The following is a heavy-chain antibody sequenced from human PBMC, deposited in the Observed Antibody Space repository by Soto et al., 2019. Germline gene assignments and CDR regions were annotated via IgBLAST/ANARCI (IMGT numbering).Heavy chain of an antibody. CDR3: SGAIEMATIGWFDP. Sequence: SETLSLTCTVSGGSVSSYYWIWIRQPPGRGLEWSGYISYSGSTNYNPSLKSRPTISVDTTKNQSSLKLRSVTAADSAGDYCSGAIEMATIGWFDPWGQGTLVTVSS. J-gene: IGHJ5*02. V-gene: IGHV4-59*02. CDR1: GGSVSSYY. CDR2: ISYSGST. D-gene: IGHD5-12*01.